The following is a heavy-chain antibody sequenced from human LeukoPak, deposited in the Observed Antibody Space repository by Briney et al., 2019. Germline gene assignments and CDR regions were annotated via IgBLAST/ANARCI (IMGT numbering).Heavy chain of an antibody. Sequence: ASVKVSCKASGYTFTSYDINWVRQATGQGLEWMGWMNPNSGNTGYAQKFQGRVTMTRNTSMSTAYMELSSLRSEDTAVYYCARASLDVDTAMVYYYYGMDVWGQETTVTVSS. D-gene: IGHD5-18*01. CDR3: ARASLDVDTAMVYYYYGMDV. CDR2: MNPNSGNT. V-gene: IGHV1-8*01. J-gene: IGHJ6*02. CDR1: GYTFTSYD.